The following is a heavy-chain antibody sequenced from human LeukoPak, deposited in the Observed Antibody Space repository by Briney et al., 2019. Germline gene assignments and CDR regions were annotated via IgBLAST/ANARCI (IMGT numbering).Heavy chain of an antibody. CDR2: INHSGST. CDR3: AGAYCGGDCLHSDAFDI. Sequence: SETLSLTCAVYGGSFSGYYWSWIRQPPGKGLEWIGEINHSGSTSYNPSLKSRVTISVDTSKNQFSLKLSSVTAADTAVYYCAGAYCGGDCLHSDAFDIWGQGTMVTVSS. J-gene: IGHJ3*02. V-gene: IGHV4-34*01. D-gene: IGHD2-21*02. CDR1: GGSFSGYY.